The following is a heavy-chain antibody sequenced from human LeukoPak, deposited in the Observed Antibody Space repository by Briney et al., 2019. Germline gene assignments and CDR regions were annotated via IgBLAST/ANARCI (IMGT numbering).Heavy chain of an antibody. CDR1: GFTFSDYW. CDR3: ARDKGACDY. J-gene: IGHJ4*02. V-gene: IGHV3-74*01. CDR2: IHRDGSIT. Sequence: PGGSLRLSCAASGFTFSDYWMHWVRQAPGKGLVWVSRIHRDGSITSYADSVKGRFTISRDNAKNTVYLQINSLRAEDTAVHYCARDKGACDYWGQGTLVTVSS.